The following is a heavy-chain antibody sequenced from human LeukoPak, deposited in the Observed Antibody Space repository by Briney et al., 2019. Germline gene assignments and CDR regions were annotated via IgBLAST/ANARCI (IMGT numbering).Heavy chain of an antibody. CDR2: ISSSSSYI. CDR1: GFTFSSYS. V-gene: IGHV3-21*01. D-gene: IGHD6-13*01. Sequence: GGSLRLSCAASGFTFSSYSMNWVRQAPGKGLEWVSSISSSSSYIYYADSVKGRFTISRDNAKNSLYLQMNSLRAEDTAAYYCARDIAAAGFFDYWGQGTLVTVSS. J-gene: IGHJ4*02. CDR3: ARDIAAAGFFDY.